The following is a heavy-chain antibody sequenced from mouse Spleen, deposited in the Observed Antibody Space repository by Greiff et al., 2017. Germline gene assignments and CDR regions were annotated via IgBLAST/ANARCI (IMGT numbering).Heavy chain of an antibody. Sequence: EVQRVESGPGMVKPSQSLSLTCTVTGYSITSGYDWHWIRHFPGNKLEWMGYISYSGSTNYNPSLKSRISITHDTSKNHFFLKLNSVTTEDTATYYCARDHYYGSSYGYFDVWGAGTTVTVSS. V-gene: IGHV3-1*01. CDR1: GYSITSGYD. CDR3: ARDHYYGSSYGYFDV. D-gene: IGHD1-1*01. J-gene: IGHJ1*01. CDR2: ISYSGST.